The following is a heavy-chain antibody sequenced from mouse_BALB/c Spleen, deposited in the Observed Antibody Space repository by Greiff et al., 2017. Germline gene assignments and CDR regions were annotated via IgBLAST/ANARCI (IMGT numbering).Heavy chain of an antibody. Sequence: VQLQQPGAELVKPGASVKLSCKASGYTFTSYWMHWVKQRPGQGLEWIGEIDPSDSYTNYNQKFKGKATLTVDKSSSTAYMQLSSLTSEDSAVYYCARSTTVGWWDFDDGGEGTTVTVSS. V-gene: IGHV1-69*02. D-gene: IGHD1-1*01. CDR3: ARSTTVGWWDFDD. CDR2: IDPSDSYT. J-gene: IGHJ2*01. CDR1: GYTFTSYW.